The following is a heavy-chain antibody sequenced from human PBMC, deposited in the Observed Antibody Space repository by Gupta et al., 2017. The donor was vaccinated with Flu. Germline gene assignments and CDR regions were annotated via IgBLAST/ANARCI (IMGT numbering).Heavy chain of an antibody. Sequence: QVQLVESGGGVVQPGTSLRLSCVASGSIFINHGMPWVRQPPGKGLEGVAVIWNDGSVKYYADSVKGRFTISRDDSQNTLYLQMDSLRVEDTAIYNCARSVRGGSEGKGDSFDIWGQGTKLTVSA. J-gene: IGHJ3*02. V-gene: IGHV3-33*03. CDR2: IWNDGSVK. CDR3: ARSVRGGSEGKGDSFDI. CDR1: GSIFINHG. D-gene: IGHD3-16*01.